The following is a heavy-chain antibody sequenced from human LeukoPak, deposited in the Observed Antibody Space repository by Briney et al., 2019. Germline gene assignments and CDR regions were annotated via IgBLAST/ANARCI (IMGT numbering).Heavy chain of an antibody. D-gene: IGHD3-10*01. Sequence: PSETLSLTCTVSGGSISSSFYHWGWIRQPPGKGLEWIGEINHSGSTNYNPSLKSRVTISVDTSKNQFSLKLSSVTAADTAVYYCVSRGPHDAFDIWGQGTMVTVSS. CDR3: VSRGPHDAFDI. CDR2: INHSGST. J-gene: IGHJ3*02. CDR1: GGSISSSFYH. V-gene: IGHV4-39*07.